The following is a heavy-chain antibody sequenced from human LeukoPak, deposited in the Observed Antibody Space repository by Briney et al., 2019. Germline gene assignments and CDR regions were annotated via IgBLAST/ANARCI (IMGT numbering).Heavy chain of an antibody. D-gene: IGHD3-22*01. V-gene: IGHV1-24*01. CDR2: FDPEDGET. CDR3: ATLLDYYDSSGYFDY. Sequence: ASVKVSCKVSGYTLTELSMHWVRQAPGKGLEWMGGFDPEDGETIYAQKFQGRVTMTEDTSTGTAYMELSSLRSEDTAVYYCATLLDYYDSSGYFDYWGQGTLVTVSS. J-gene: IGHJ4*02. CDR1: GYTLTELS.